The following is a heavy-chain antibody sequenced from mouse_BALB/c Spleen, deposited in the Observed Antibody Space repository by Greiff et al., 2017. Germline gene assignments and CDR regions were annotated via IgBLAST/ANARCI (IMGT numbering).Heavy chain of an antibody. CDR2: IYPGNVNT. CDR1: GYTFTSYY. V-gene: IGHV1S56*01. CDR3: ARHGSSLRYFDV. J-gene: IGHJ1*01. D-gene: IGHD1-1*01. Sequence: VQRVESGPELVKPGASVRISCKASGYTFTSYYIHWVKQRPGQGLEWIGWIYPGNVNTKYNEKFKGKATLTADKSSSTAYMQLSSLTSEDSAVYFCARHGSSLRYFDVWGAGTTVTVSS.